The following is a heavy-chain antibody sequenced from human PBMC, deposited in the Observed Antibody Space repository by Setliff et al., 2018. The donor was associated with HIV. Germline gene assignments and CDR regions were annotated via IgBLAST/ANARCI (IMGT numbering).Heavy chain of an antibody. Sequence: KPSETLSLTCTVSGGSISSHYWSWIRQPPGKGLEWIGYIYYSGSTDYNPSLKSRVTISVDTSKNQFSLRLSSVTAADTAVYYCARGRLSGYSSGWYRGVDYWGQGTLVTVSS. CDR1: GGSISSHY. J-gene: IGHJ4*02. V-gene: IGHV4-59*11. CDR2: IYYSGST. CDR3: ARGRLSGYSSGWYRGVDY. D-gene: IGHD6-19*01.